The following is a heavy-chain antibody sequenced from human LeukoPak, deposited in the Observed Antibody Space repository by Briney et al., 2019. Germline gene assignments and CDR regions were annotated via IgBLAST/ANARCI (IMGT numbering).Heavy chain of an antibody. Sequence: MASETLSLTCTVSGGSISSSSYYWGWIRQPPGKGLEWIGSIYDSGSTYYNPSLKSRVTISVDTSKNQFSLKLSSVTAADTVVYYCARAGSPMSFDPWGQGTLVTVSS. D-gene: IGHD3-10*01. CDR3: ARAGSPMSFDP. J-gene: IGHJ5*02. CDR1: GGSISSSSYY. CDR2: IYDSGST. V-gene: IGHV4-39*07.